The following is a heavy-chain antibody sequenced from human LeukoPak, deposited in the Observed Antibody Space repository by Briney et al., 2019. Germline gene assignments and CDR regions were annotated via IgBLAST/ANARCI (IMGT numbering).Heavy chain of an antibody. Sequence: GGSLRLSCAASGFTVSSNYMSWVRQAPGKGLEWVANIKQDGSEKYYVDSVKGRFTISRDNAKNSLYLQMNSLRAEDTAVYYCARVKVGATYFDYWGQGTLVTVSS. J-gene: IGHJ4*02. D-gene: IGHD1-26*01. V-gene: IGHV3-7*03. CDR1: GFTVSSNY. CDR3: ARVKVGATYFDY. CDR2: IKQDGSEK.